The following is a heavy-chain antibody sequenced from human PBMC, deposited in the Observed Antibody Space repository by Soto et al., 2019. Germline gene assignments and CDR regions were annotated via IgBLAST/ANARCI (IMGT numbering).Heavy chain of an antibody. Sequence: SETLSLTCAVYGGSFSGYYWSWIRQPPGKGLEWIGEINHSGSTNYNPSLKSRVTISVDTSKNQFSLKLSSVTAADTAVYYCARVYSSGWYAATALNWFDPWGQGTLVTVPS. CDR2: INHSGST. V-gene: IGHV4-34*01. D-gene: IGHD6-19*01. J-gene: IGHJ5*02. CDR3: ARVYSSGWYAATALNWFDP. CDR1: GGSFSGYY.